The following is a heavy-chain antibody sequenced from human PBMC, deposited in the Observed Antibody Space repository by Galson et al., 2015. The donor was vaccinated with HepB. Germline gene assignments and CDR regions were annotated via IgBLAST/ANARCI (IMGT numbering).Heavy chain of an antibody. CDR2: IIPIFGRA. Sequence: SVKVSCKASGYTFTSYGISWVRQAPGQGLEWMGGIIPIFGRANYAQKLQGRVTITADESTSTAYMDLSSLRSEDTAVYYCARGSPDYGDKPAPFNYWGQGTLVTVSS. V-gene: IGHV1-69*13. CDR3: ARGSPDYGDKPAPFNY. CDR1: GYTFTSYG. D-gene: IGHD4-17*01. J-gene: IGHJ4*02.